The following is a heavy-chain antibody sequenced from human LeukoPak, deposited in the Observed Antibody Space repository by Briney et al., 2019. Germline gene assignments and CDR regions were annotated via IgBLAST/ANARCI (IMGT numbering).Heavy chain of an antibody. J-gene: IGHJ3*02. CDR1: SGSICSSGYY. V-gene: IGHV4-39*01. D-gene: IGHD6-13*01. Sequence: SETLSLTCTVSSGSICSSGYYWGRIRQSPGKGLEWIGVINSGGSTYYNPSLKGRLSISVDTSNNQFSLKLSSVTAADTAVYYCARQRAADAFDIWGQGTLVIV. CDR2: INSGGST. CDR3: ARQRAADAFDI.